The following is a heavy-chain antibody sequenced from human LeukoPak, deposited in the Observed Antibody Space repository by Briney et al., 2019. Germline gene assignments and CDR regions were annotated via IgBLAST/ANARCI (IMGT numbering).Heavy chain of an antibody. J-gene: IGHJ3*02. CDR2: THYSGAT. CDR1: GGSISSYY. D-gene: IGHD2-21*02. V-gene: IGHV4-59*01. Sequence: SETLSLTCTVSGGSISSYYWSWLRQPPGKGLEYIGYTHYSGATNYNPSLKSRVTISLDTSGNQFSLKLSSVTAADTAVYYCASGYCGGACQLGGVDMWGQGTIVTVSS. CDR3: ASGYCGGACQLGGVDM.